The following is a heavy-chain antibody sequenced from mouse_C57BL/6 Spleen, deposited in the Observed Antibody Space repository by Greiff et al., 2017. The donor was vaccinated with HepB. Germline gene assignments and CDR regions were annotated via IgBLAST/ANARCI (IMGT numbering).Heavy chain of an antibody. Sequence: EVKVVESEGGLVQPGSSMKLSCTASGFTFSDYYMAWVRQVPEKGLEWVANINYDGSSTYYLDSLKSRFIISRDNAKNILYLQMSSLKSEDTATYYCARSGSFYWYFDVWGTGTTVTVSS. J-gene: IGHJ1*03. CDR2: INYDGSST. CDR3: ARSGSFYWYFDV. D-gene: IGHD1-1*02. V-gene: IGHV5-16*01. CDR1: GFTFSDYY.